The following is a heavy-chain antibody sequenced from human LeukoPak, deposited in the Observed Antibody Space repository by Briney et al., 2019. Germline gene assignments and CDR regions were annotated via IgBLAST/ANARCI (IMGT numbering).Heavy chain of an antibody. D-gene: IGHD3-3*01. J-gene: IGHJ6*03. CDR3: ARESGDFWSGSEYYYYYYMDA. CDR2: IYYSGST. Sequence: PAETLSLTCTVSGGSISSHYWSWIRQPPAKGLEWIGYIYYSGSTNYNPSLKSRVTISVDTSKNQFSLKLSSVTAADTAVYYCARESGDFWSGSEYYYYYYMDAWGKGTTVTVSS. CDR1: GGSISSHY. V-gene: IGHV4-59*11.